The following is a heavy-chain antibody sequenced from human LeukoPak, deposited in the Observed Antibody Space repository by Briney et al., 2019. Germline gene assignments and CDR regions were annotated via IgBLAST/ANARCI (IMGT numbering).Heavy chain of an antibody. CDR1: GFTFSSYS. Sequence: GGSLRLSCAASGFTFSSYSMSWVRQAPGKGLEWVANIKQDGSEKYYVDSVKGRFTISRDNAKNSLYLQMNSLRAEDTAVYYCARDDYGDSVWGQGTLVTVSS. D-gene: IGHD4-17*01. CDR3: ARDDYGDSV. V-gene: IGHV3-7*01. CDR2: IKQDGSEK. J-gene: IGHJ4*02.